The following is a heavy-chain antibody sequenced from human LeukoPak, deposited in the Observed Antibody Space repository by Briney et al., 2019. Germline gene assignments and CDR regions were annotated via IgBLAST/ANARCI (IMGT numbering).Heavy chain of an antibody. J-gene: IGHJ5*02. CDR1: GGSISSSSYY. D-gene: IGHD5-12*01. CDR2: IYYSGST. Sequence: NTSETLSLTCTVSGGSISSSSYYWGWIRQPPGKGLEWIGYIYYSGSTNYNPSLKSRVTISVDTSKNQFSLKLSSVTAADTAVYYCARRIVATITSWFDPWGQGTLVTVSS. V-gene: IGHV4-61*05. CDR3: ARRIVATITSWFDP.